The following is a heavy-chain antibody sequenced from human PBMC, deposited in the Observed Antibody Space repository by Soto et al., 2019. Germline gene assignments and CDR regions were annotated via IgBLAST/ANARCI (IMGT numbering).Heavy chain of an antibody. J-gene: IGHJ4*02. CDR1: GGTFSSYA. CDR2: IIPIFGTA. D-gene: IGHD3-22*01. V-gene: IGHV1-69*14. CDR3: ARGYYYDSSGYYPFGY. Sequence: QVQLVQSGAEVKKPGSSVKVSCKASGGTFSSYAISWVRQAPGQGLEWMGGIIPIFGTANYAQKLQGRVTRTXXKXTXXAYMELSSLRAEDTAVYYCARGYYYDSSGYYPFGYWGEGTLVTVSS.